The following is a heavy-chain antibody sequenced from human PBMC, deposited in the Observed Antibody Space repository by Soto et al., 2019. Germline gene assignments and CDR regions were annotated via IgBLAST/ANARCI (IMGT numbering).Heavy chain of an antibody. CDR1: GLIFKRHA. J-gene: IGHJ4*02. Sequence: GGALRLSCTASGLIFKRHAVSWVRHAPGKGLEWVSGLSDSGGSIYYADSVKGRFTISRDNSMNTLYLQMNTLRAEDTAIYYCTKVSSSWYAGFFDLWGQGT. D-gene: IGHD6-13*01. CDR2: LSDSGGSI. V-gene: IGHV3-23*01. CDR3: TKVSSSWYAGFFDL.